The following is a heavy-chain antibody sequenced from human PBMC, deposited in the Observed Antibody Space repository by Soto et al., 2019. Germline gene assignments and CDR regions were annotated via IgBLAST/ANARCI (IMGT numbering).Heavy chain of an antibody. J-gene: IGHJ4*02. CDR3: AADATAWQQMVPSDY. CDR2: INPNSGGT. Sequence: ASVKVSCKASGYTFTGYYMHWVRQAPGQGLEWMGWINPNSGGTNYAQKFQGWVTMTRDTSISTAYMELSRLRSDDTAVYYCAADATAWQQMVPSDYWGQGTLVTVSS. D-gene: IGHD2-8*01. CDR1: GYTFTGYY. V-gene: IGHV1-2*04.